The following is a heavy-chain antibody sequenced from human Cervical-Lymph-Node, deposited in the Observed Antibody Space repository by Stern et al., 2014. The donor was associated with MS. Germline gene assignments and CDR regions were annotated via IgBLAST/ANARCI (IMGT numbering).Heavy chain of an antibody. J-gene: IGHJ4*02. D-gene: IGHD3/OR15-3a*01. V-gene: IGHV1-46*01. CDR1: GYTFTSHY. CDR3: ASGTGSKRPTGNY. CDR2: INPSGDSA. Sequence: VQLVESGAEVKKPGASVKVSCKASGYTFTSHYMHWVRQAPGQGLEWVGIINPSGDSASYAHEFQGRVTMTRDTSTSTVYMELSSLRSEDTAVYYCASGTGSKRPTGNYWGQGTLVTVSS.